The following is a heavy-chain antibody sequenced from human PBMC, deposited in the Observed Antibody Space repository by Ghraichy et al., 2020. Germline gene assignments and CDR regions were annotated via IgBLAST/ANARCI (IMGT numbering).Heavy chain of an antibody. CDR1: GFTFSSYG. V-gene: IGHV3-33*08. J-gene: IGHJ4*02. Sequence: GESLNISCAASGFTFSSYGMHWVRQAPGKGLEWVAVIWYDGSNKYYADSVKGRFTISRDNSKNTLYLQMNSLGAEDTAVYYCARDRDSSSFFDWGQGTLVTVSS. CDR3: ARDRDSSSFFD. CDR2: IWYDGSNK. D-gene: IGHD6-13*01.